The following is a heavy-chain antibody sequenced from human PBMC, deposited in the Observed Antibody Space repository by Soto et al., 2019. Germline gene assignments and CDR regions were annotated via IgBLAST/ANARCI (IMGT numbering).Heavy chain of an antibody. CDR3: ASARHIGP. D-gene: IGHD2-21*01. Sequence: GGSLRLSCAASGFTFSNYWMRWVRHAPGKGLEWVANIKEDGSERNYVDSVKGRFTISRDNAENSLYLQMNSLRAEDTAVYYCASARHIGPWGQGTLVTVSS. J-gene: IGHJ5*02. CDR1: GFTFSNYW. V-gene: IGHV3-7*01. CDR2: IKEDGSER.